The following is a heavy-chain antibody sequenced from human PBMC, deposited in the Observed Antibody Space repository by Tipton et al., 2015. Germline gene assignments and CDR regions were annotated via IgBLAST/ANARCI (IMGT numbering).Heavy chain of an antibody. J-gene: IGHJ5*01. V-gene: IGHV3-15*07. CDR2: IKSKLEGGTR. CDR1: GLIFEIVW. D-gene: IGHD1-20*01. CDR3: AAATSGSDNWNWFDS. Sequence: SLRLSCAASGLIFEIVWMNWVRQAPGKGLEWVGRIKSKLEGGTRDYSAPVKGRFNISRDDSQKTLYLEMNSLRTEDTALYFCAAATSGSDNWNWFDSWGQGTLVTVSP.